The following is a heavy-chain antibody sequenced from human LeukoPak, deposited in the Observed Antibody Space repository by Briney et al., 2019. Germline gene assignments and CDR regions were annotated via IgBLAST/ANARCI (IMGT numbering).Heavy chain of an antibody. V-gene: IGHV3-23*01. J-gene: IGHJ4*02. CDR3: AKDVDNGDYVVY. CDR2: IGSSGDIT. CDR1: GFTFSSYA. D-gene: IGHD4-17*01. Sequence: GGSLRLSCAASGFTFSSYAMSWVRQAPGMGLEWVSSIGSSGDITYYADSVKGRFTISRDNSKNTLYLQMNSLRAEDTAVYYCAKDVDNGDYVVYWGQGTLVTVSS.